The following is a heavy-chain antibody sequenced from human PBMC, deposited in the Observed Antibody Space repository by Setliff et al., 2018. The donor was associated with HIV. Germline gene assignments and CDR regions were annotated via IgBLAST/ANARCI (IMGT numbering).Heavy chain of an antibody. CDR1: GFNIEEYA. Sequence: GGSLRLSCVASGFNIEEYAMAWVRQAPGKGLEWVAVMSHDGSDKYYADSVKGRFTISRDDFQSTLYLQINSLRPEDTAVYYCAKEKTPSTGFFYWGQGTLVTVSS. CDR2: MSHDGSDK. CDR3: AKEKTPSTGFFY. D-gene: IGHD3-10*01. V-gene: IGHV3-30*18. J-gene: IGHJ4*02.